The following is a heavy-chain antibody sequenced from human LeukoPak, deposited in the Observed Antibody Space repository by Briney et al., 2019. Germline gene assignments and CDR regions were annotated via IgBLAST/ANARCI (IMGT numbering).Heavy chain of an antibody. D-gene: IGHD2-15*01. Sequence: PGGSLRLSCAASGFTFDDYGLSWVRQVPGKGLEWVSYISSSSSTIYYADSVKGRFTISRDNAKNSLYLQMNSLRAEDTAVYYCARARKDSTRFAFDIWGQGTMVTVSS. J-gene: IGHJ3*02. CDR3: ARARKDSTRFAFDI. CDR2: ISSSSSTI. CDR1: GFTFDDYG. V-gene: IGHV3-48*01.